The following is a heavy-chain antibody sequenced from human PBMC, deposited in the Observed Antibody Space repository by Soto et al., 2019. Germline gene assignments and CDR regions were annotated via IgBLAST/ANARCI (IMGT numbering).Heavy chain of an antibody. CDR3: GHKSRGATFDY. V-gene: IGHV2-5*01. Sequence: QITLKESGPTLVKPTETLPLTCTFSGFSLTTTGVCVCWIRQPPGKALEWLALVYWNGDKRYTTSLKGRLIITEDTSKNQVVLSMTNMDPVDTATYVCGHKSRGATFDYWGQGTLVTVSP. CDR2: VYWNGDK. J-gene: IGHJ4*02. CDR1: GFSLTTTGVC. D-gene: IGHD3-10*01.